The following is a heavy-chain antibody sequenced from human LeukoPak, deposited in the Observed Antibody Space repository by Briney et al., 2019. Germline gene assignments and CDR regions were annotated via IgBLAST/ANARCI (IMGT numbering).Heavy chain of an antibody. CDR1: GGSISSYY. D-gene: IGHD6-19*01. CDR3: ARDEGSGWYGRDWYFDL. V-gene: IGHV4-4*07. J-gene: IGHJ2*01. Sequence: PSETLSLTRTVSGGSISSYYWSWIRQPAGKGLEWIGRIYTSGSTNYNPSLKSRVTMSVDTSKNQFSLKLSSVTAADTAVYYCARDEGSGWYGRDWYFDLWGRGTLVTVSS. CDR2: IYTSGST.